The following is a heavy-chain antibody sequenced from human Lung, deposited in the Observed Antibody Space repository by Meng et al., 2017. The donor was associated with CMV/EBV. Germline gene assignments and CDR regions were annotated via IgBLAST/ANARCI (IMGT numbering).Heavy chain of an antibody. Sequence: SCASSGFTFSSYWMSWVRQAPGKGLEWVANIKQDGSEKYYVDSVKGRFTISRDNAKNSLYLQMNSLRAEDTAVYYCARDTGYDDAFDIWGQGPMVTVSS. J-gene: IGHJ3*02. CDR3: ARDTGYDDAFDI. CDR1: GFTFSSYW. V-gene: IGHV3-7*01. CDR2: IKQDGSEK. D-gene: IGHD5-12*01.